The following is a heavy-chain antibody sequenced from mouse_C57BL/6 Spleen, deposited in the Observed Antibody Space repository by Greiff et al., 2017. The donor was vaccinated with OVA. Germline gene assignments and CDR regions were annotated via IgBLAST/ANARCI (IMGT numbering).Heavy chain of an antibody. CDR1: GYTFTDYE. V-gene: IGHV1-15*01. CDR2: IDPETGGT. CDR3: TRGAYYGNYDAMDY. J-gene: IGHJ4*01. Sequence: VKLMESGAELVRPGASVTLSCKASGYTFTDYEMHWVKQTPVHGLEWIGAIDPETGGTAYNQKFKGKAILTADKSSSTAYMELRSLTSEDSAVYYCTRGAYYGNYDAMDYWGQGTSVTVSS. D-gene: IGHD2-10*01.